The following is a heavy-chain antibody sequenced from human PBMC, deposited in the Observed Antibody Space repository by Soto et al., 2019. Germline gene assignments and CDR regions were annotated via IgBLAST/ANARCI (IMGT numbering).Heavy chain of an antibody. CDR2: TYYRSKWYN. V-gene: IGHV6-1*01. D-gene: IGHD2-8*01. CDR3: ARLIGNSWLDS. CDR1: WDSVSTNSAT. Sequence: SPTLSLTCAISWDSVSTNSATWDWSRRSPSRVLEGLGRTYYRSKWYNDYAVSVKGRITINPDTSNNQLSLQLNSVTPDDTAVYYCARLIGNSWLDSWGQGTLVTVSS. J-gene: IGHJ5*01.